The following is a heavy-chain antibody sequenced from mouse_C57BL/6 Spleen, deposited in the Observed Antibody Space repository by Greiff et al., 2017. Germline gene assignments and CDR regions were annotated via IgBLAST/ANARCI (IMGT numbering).Heavy chain of an antibody. D-gene: IGHD1-1*01. V-gene: IGHV1-81*01. CDR1: GYTFTSYG. Sequence: QVRLQQSGAELARPGASVKLSCKASGYTFTSYGISWVKQRTGQGLEWIGEIYPRSGNTYYNEKLKGKATLTADKSSSTASMELRVLSPVDSAVSFCASLLPSHAMDYGGQGTSVPVSS. CDR2: IYPRSGNT. CDR3: ASLLPSHAMDY. J-gene: IGHJ4*01.